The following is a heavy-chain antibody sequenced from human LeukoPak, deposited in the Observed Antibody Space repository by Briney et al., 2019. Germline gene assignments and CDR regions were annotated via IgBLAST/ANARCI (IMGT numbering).Heavy chain of an antibody. CDR1: GFTVSSDY. CDR2: IYRGGST. CDR3: ARIAPEMSNDY. V-gene: IGHV3-66*01. Sequence: PGGSLRLSCEASGFTVSSDYMNWVRQAPGKGLEWVSVIYRGGSTYYADSVKGRFTISRDNSKNTLYLQMNSLRAEDTAVYYCARIAPEMSNDYWGQGTLVTVSS. D-gene: IGHD5-24*01. J-gene: IGHJ4*02.